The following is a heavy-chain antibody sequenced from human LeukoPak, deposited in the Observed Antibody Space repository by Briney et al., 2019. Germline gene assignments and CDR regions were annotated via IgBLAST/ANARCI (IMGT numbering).Heavy chain of an antibody. J-gene: IGHJ4*02. Sequence: GGSLRLSCAASGFTFSTYAMHWVRQGPGKGLEWVAVISYDGSNKYYADSVKGRFTISRDNSKNTLYLQMSSLSAEDTAVYYCARATTPHYYGSGSYALGYWGQGTLVTVPS. CDR3: ARATTPHYYGSGSYALGY. V-gene: IGHV3-30-3*01. D-gene: IGHD3-10*01. CDR1: GFTFSTYA. CDR2: ISYDGSNK.